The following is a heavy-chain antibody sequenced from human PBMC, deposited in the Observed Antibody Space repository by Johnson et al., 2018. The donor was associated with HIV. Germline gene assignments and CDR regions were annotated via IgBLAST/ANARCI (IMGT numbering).Heavy chain of an antibody. CDR1: GFTFSDYY. CDR2: ISGSGGST. CDR3: AKDLGDAVGTTHDAFDI. D-gene: IGHD1-26*01. Sequence: VQLVESGGGLVQPGRSLRVSCAVSGFTFSDYYMSWIRQAPGKGLEWVSAISGSGGSTYYADSVKGRFTISRDNSKNTLYLQMHSLRAEDTAVYYCAKDLGDAVGTTHDAFDIWGQGTMVTVSS. J-gene: IGHJ3*02. V-gene: IGHV3-23*04.